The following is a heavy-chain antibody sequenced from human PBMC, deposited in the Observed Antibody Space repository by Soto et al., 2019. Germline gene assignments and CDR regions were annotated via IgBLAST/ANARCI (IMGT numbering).Heavy chain of an antibody. Sequence: GGSLRLSCAASGFTFSSSVMHWVRQAPGKGLEWVAVIWYDGSNKYYADSVKGRFTIARDNSKNTLYLHMNSLRAEDTAIYYCARLTSINYYDNSGYYGSFDYWGQGTMVTVYS. V-gene: IGHV3-33*01. J-gene: IGHJ4*02. CDR3: ARLTSINYYDNSGYYGSFDY. CDR1: GFTFSSSV. CDR2: IWYDGSNK. D-gene: IGHD3-22*01.